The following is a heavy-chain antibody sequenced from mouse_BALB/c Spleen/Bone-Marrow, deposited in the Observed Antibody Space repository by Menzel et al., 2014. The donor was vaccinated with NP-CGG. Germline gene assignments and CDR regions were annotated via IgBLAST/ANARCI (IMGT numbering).Heavy chain of an antibody. Sequence: EVQLQQSGGGLVQPGGSLKLSCAASGFDFSRYWMSWVRQAPGKGLDWIGEINPDSSTINYTPSLKDKFIISRDNAKNTLYLQMSKVRSEDTALYYCARLNYYGNLFVWGAGTTVTVSS. CDR3: ARLNYYGNLFV. J-gene: IGHJ1*01. D-gene: IGHD1-1*01. CDR1: GFDFSRYW. CDR2: INPDSSTI. V-gene: IGHV4-1*02.